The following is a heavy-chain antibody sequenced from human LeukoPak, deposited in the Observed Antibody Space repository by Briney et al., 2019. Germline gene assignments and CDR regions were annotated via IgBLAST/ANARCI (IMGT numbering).Heavy chain of an antibody. V-gene: IGHV4-61*02. CDR1: GVSISSGSYY. CDR3: ARWDSSSWYVDY. D-gene: IGHD6-13*01. Sequence: PSETLSLTCTVSGVSISSGSYYWSWVRQPAGKGLEWIGRIYTSGSTNYNPSLKSRVTISVDTSKNQFPLKLSSVTAADTAVYYCARWDSSSWYVDYWGQGTLVTVSS. J-gene: IGHJ4*02. CDR2: IYTSGST.